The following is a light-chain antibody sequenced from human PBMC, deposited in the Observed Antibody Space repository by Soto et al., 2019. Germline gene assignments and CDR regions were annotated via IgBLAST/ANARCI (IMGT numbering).Light chain of an antibody. V-gene: IGLV2-14*02. CDR2: EGS. J-gene: IGLJ1*01. Sequence: QSALTQPASVSGSPGQSITISCTGTSSDVGSYNLVSWYQQHPGKGPKLMIYEGSKRPSGVSDRFSGSKSGNTASLTISGLQAEDEADYYCCSYTTNGSYVFGTGTQLTVL. CDR1: SSDVGSYNL. CDR3: CSYTTNGSYV.